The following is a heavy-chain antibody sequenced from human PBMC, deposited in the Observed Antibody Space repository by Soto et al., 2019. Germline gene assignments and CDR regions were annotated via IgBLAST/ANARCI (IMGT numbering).Heavy chain of an antibody. CDR3: AKVFYYYDSSGYYYFDY. CDR1: GFTFSSYA. Sequence: GGSLRLSCAASGFTFSSYAMSWVRQAPGKGLEWVSAISGSGGSTYYADSVKGRFTISRDNSKNTLYLQMNSLRAEDTAVYYCAKVFYYYDSSGYYYFDYWGQGALVTVSS. D-gene: IGHD3-22*01. J-gene: IGHJ4*02. CDR2: ISGSGGST. V-gene: IGHV3-23*01.